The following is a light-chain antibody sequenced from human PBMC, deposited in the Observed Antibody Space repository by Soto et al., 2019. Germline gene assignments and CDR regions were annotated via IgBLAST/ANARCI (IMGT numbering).Light chain of an antibody. CDR1: QSINTY. V-gene: IGKV3-11*01. J-gene: IGKJ5*01. CDR3: QQHGDAPIT. CDR2: DAS. Sequence: ENALTQSPATLPLSPGEGATLSGRASQSINTYLAWYQQQPGKAPRLLIYDASKRATGIPARFSGSGSGTDFTLTISRLETEDFSVYYCQQHGDAPITFGQGTRLEIK.